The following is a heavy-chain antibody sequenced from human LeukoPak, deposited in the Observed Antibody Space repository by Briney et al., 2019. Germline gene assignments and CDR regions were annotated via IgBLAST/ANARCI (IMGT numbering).Heavy chain of an antibody. J-gene: IGHJ2*01. CDR3: AREGWDL. V-gene: IGHV4-61*08. CDR2: IYYSGST. D-gene: IGHD2-15*01. Sequence: SETLSLTCTVSGASLNSGGYYWNWIRQPPGKEPEWIGYIYYSGSTNYNRSLKSRVAISVDTSKNQFSLKLTSVTAADTAVYYCAREGWDLWGRGTLVTVSS. CDR1: GASLNSGGYY.